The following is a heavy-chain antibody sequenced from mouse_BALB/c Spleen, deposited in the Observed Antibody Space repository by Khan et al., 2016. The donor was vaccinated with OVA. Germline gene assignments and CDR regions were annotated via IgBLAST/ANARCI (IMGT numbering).Heavy chain of an antibody. Sequence: QVQLQQSGAELVRPGTSVKMSCKAAGYTFTNYWIGWINQRPGHGLEWIGDIYPGNGNTNYNEKFKGKATLTADTSSNPAYLHLSSLTSEDSAIYYCARPYYFGTHYATMDDWGQGTSVTVSS. CDR2: IYPGNGNT. J-gene: IGHJ4*01. V-gene: IGHV1-63*02. D-gene: IGHD1-1*01. CDR1: GYTFTNYW. CDR3: ARPYYFGTHYATMDD.